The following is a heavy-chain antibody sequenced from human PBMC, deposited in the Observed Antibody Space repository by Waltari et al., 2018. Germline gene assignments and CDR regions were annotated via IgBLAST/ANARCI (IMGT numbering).Heavy chain of an antibody. CDR1: GFTFGDYA. CDR2: IRSKAYGGTT. J-gene: IGHJ6*02. CDR3: TREVNAGRERRFEYYYYGMDV. D-gene: IGHD3-3*01. V-gene: IGHV3-49*03. Sequence: EVQLVESGGGLVQPGRSLRLSCTASGFTFGDYAMSWFRQAPGKGLEWVGFIRSKAYGGTTEYAASVKGRFTISRDDSKSIANLQMNSLKTEDTAVYYCTREVNAGRERRFEYYYYGMDVWGQGTTVTVSS.